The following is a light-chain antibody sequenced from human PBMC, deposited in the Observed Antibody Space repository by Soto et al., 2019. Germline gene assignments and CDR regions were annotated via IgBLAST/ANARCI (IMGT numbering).Light chain of an antibody. CDR3: QQRSNWPWT. Sequence: EIVLTQSPATLSLSPGERATLSCRASQSVSNFLAWYQQKPGQAPRLLISDASNRATGIPGRVSGSGSGTDYGLTISILEPEDFAVYYCQQRSNWPWTFGQGTKVEIK. CDR2: DAS. V-gene: IGKV3-11*01. CDR1: QSVSNF. J-gene: IGKJ1*01.